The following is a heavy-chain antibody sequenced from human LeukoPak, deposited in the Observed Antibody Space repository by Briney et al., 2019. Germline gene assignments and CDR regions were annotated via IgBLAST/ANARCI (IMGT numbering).Heavy chain of an antibody. CDR3: ARDPGYNWNGGDAFDI. CDR1: GGSISSSSYY. V-gene: IGHV4-61*02. D-gene: IGHD1-20*01. Sequence: SETLSLTCTVSGGSISSSSYYWSWIRQPAGTGLEWIGRIYTSGSTNYNPSLKSRVTMSVDTSKNQFSLKLSSVTAADTAVYYCARDPGYNWNGGDAFDIWGQGTMVTVSS. CDR2: IYTSGST. J-gene: IGHJ3*02.